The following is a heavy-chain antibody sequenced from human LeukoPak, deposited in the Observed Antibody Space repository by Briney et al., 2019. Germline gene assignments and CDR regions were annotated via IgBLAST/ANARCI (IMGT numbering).Heavy chain of an antibody. V-gene: IGHV1-8*01. CDR1: GYTFTSYD. CDR2: VNPNSGNT. CDR3: ARGPYYYDSSGYHAIDY. D-gene: IGHD3-22*01. J-gene: IGHJ4*02. Sequence: ASVKVSCKASGYTFTSYDINWVRQATGQGLEWMGWVNPNSGNTGYAQKFQGRVTMTRNTSISTAYMELSSLRSEDTAVYYCARGPYYYDSSGYHAIDYWGQGTLVTVSS.